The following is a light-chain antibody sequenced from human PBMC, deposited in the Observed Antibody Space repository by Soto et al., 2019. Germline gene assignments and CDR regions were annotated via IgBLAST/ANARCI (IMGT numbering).Light chain of an antibody. CDR1: SSNIGSNT. CDR3: SSYTSSSTPYVV. CDR2: TAG. V-gene: IGLV1-44*01. J-gene: IGLJ2*01. Sequence: QSVLTQPLSASASPGQRVTISCSGGSSNIGSNTVAWYQHLPGTAPPRLIFTAGQRPSGVPGRFSGSKSGTSASLAISGLQAEDEADYYCSSYTSSSTPYVVFGGGTQLTVL.